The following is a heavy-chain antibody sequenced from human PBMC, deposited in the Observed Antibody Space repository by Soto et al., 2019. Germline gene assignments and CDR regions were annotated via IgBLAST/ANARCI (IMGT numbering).Heavy chain of an antibody. CDR2: IYYSGST. CDR1: GGSISSYY. J-gene: IGHJ6*02. V-gene: IGHV4-59*01. CDR3: ARADIGCPLRYFDWLSYGMDV. Sequence: SETLSLTCTVSGGSISSYYWSWIRQPPGKGLEWIGYIYYSGSTNYNPSLKSRVTISVDTSKNQFSLKLSPVTASDTAVYYCARADIGCPLRYFDWLSYGMDVWGQGTTVT. D-gene: IGHD3-9*01.